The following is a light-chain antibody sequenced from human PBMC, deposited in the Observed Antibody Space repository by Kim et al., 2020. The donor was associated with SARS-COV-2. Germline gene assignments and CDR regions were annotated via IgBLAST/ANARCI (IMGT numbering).Light chain of an antibody. CDR1: QSVSSN. CDR3: QQYNNWPPIT. V-gene: IGKV3-15*01. Sequence: EIVMTQSPATLSVSPGERATLSCRASQSVSSNLAWYQQKPGQAPRLLIYAAYTRATGIPARFSGSGSGTEFTLTNSSLQSEDFAVYYCQQYNNWPPITFGGGTKVDIK. J-gene: IGKJ4*01. CDR2: AAY.